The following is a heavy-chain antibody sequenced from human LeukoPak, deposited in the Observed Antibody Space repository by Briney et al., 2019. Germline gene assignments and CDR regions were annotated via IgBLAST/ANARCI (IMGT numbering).Heavy chain of an antibody. J-gene: IGHJ4*02. D-gene: IGHD1-7*01. CDR2: ISTYTGNT. CDR1: SYTFTNYA. V-gene: IGHV1-18*01. CDR3: AKEGKTRNWNYYRAKPVH. Sequence: ASVKVSCKASSYTFTNYAISWVRQAPGQGLEWMGWISTYTGNTNYAQNLQGRVTLTTDTSTTTAYMELRSLRSDDTAVYYCAKEGKTRNWNYYRAKPVHWGQGTLVTVSS.